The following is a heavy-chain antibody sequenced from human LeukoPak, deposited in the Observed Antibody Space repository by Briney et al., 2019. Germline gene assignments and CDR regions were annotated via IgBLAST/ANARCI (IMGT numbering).Heavy chain of an antibody. D-gene: IGHD5-18*01. J-gene: IGHJ4*02. Sequence: ASVKVSCTVSGSSLTELSLYWLRQAPGKGLEWMGGFDVIDAKTFYAQKFQGRVTMTEDSSTDTAYMELSSLRSDDTAFYYCAAGRPYSLLDYWGQGTLLTVSS. CDR1: GSSLTELS. CDR2: FDVIDAKT. CDR3: AAGRPYSLLDY. V-gene: IGHV1-24*01.